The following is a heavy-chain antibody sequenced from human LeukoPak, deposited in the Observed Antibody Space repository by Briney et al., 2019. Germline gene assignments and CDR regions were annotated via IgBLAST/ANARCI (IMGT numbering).Heavy chain of an antibody. Sequence: SETLSLTRTVSGGSISSYYWSWIRQPPGKGLEWIGYIYYSGSTNYNPSLKSRVTISVDTSKNQFSLKLSSVTAADTAVYYCAREKNEMATISNYFDYWGQGTLVTVSS. CDR1: GGSISSYY. CDR2: IYYSGST. D-gene: IGHD5-24*01. CDR3: AREKNEMATISNYFDY. V-gene: IGHV4-59*01. J-gene: IGHJ4*02.